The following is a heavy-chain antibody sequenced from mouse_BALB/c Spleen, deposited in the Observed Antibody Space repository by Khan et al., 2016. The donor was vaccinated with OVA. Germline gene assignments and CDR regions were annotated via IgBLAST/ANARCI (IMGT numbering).Heavy chain of an antibody. CDR2: IWSDGNT. Sequence: VQLQESGPGLAAPSQSLSITCTISGFSLTNYGVHWVRQHPGKGLEWLGVIWSDGNTNYNSALKSRLTITKDNSQSQVFLKINSLQTDDTAIYFCARQPYYHYNIMDYWGQGTSVTVSS. CDR1: GFSLTNYG. V-gene: IGHV2-6-1*01. CDR3: ARQPYYHYNIMDY. D-gene: IGHD2-10*01. J-gene: IGHJ4*01.